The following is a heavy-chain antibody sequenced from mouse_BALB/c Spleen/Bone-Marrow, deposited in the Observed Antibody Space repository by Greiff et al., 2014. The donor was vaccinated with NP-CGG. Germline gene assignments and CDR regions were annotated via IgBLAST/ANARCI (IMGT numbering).Heavy chain of an antibody. D-gene: IGHD2-4*01. CDR3: AMITTIAY. CDR1: GFTFSSYG. J-gene: IGHJ3*01. CDR2: ISGGDSYT. V-gene: IGHV5-9-2*01. Sequence: DVKLVESGGGLVKPGGSLKLSCAASGFTFSSYGMSWVRQTPEKRLEWVATISGGDSYTYYPDSVKGRFTISRENARNTLYLQMSSLRSEDTAMYYCAMITTIAYWGQGTLVTVSA.